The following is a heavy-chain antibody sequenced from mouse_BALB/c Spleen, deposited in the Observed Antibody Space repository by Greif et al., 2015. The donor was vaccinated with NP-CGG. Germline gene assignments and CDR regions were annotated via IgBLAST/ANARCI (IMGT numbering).Heavy chain of an antibody. CDR1: GYTFTSYY. CDR3: TRYGGLDHFYAMDY. CDR2: INPSNGGT. Sequence: QVQLQQSGAELVKPGASVKLSCKASGYTFTSYYMYWVKQRPGHGLEWIGGINPSNGGTNFNEKFKSKATLTVDKSSSTAYMQLSSLTSEDSAVYYCTRYGGLDHFYAMDYWGQGTSVTVSS. V-gene: IGHV1S81*02. D-gene: IGHD1-1*02. J-gene: IGHJ4*01.